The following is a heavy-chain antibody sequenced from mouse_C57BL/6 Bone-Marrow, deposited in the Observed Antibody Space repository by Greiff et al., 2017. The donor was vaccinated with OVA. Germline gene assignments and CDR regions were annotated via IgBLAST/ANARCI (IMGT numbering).Heavy chain of an antibody. CDR2: IDPSDSYT. CDR1: GYTFTSYW. V-gene: IGHV1-59*01. CDR3: AREVITTVVASYWYFDV. J-gene: IGHJ1*03. D-gene: IGHD1-1*01. Sequence: QVQLQQSGAELVRPGTSVKLSCKASGYTFTSYWMHWVKQRPGQGLEWIGVIDPSDSYTNYNQKFKGKATLTVDTSSSTAYMQLSSLTSEDSAVYYCAREVITTVVASYWYFDVWGTGTTVTVSS.